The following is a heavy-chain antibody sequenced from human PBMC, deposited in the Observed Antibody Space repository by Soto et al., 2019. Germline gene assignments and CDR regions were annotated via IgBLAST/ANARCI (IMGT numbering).Heavy chain of an antibody. J-gene: IGHJ2*01. V-gene: IGHV1-18*01. CDR1: GYTFTSYG. CDR2: ISAYNGNT. CDR3: ARSRYCSGGSCYSLWYFDL. D-gene: IGHD2-15*01. Sequence: QVPLVQSGAEVKKPGASVKVSCKASGYTFTSYGISWVRQAPGQGLEWMGWISAYNGNTNYAQKLQGRVTMTTDTSTSTAYMELRSLRSDDTAVYYCARSRYCSGGSCYSLWYFDLWGRGTLVTVSS.